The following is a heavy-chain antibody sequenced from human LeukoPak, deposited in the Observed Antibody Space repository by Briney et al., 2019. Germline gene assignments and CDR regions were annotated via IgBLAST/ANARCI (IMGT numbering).Heavy chain of an antibody. CDR2: IYYSGST. V-gene: IGHV4-59*06. CDR3: ARASQHYYASGSSSLDY. Sequence: SETLSLTCTVSGGSISSYYWSWTRQHPGKGLEWIGYIYYSGSTYYNPSLESRVTISVDTSKNQFSLKLSSVTAADTAVYYCARASQHYYASGSSSLDYWGQGTLVTVSS. CDR1: GGSISSYY. J-gene: IGHJ4*02. D-gene: IGHD3-10*01.